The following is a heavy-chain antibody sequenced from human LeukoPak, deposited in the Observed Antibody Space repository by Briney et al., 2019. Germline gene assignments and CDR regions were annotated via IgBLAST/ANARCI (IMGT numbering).Heavy chain of an antibody. J-gene: IGHJ4*02. Sequence: SETQTLTCTVSGRSISRGGYYWGWIRQPPGKRLEWIGSIYYSGSTYYNPSLKSRVTISVDTSKNQFSLKLSSVTAADTAVYYCASPGMATIDYWGERPLLTVSS. D-gene: IGHD5-24*01. V-gene: IGHV4-39*01. CDR3: ASPGMATIDY. CDR2: IYYSGST. CDR1: GRSISRGGYY.